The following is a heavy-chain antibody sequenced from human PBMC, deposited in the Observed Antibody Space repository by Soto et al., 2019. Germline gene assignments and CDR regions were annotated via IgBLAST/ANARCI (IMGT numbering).Heavy chain of an antibody. CDR1: GGTFSSYA. CDR2: IIPSYGTA. Sequence: QVQLVQSGAEVKKPGSSVKVSCKASGGTFSSYAISWVRQAPGQGLEWMGGIIPSYGTADYAQKFQGRVTITADESTSTAYVELSSLRAEDTAVYYCAKNPENDYDGMDVWGQGTTVTVSS. J-gene: IGHJ6*02. CDR3: AKNPENDYDGMDV. V-gene: IGHV1-69*12.